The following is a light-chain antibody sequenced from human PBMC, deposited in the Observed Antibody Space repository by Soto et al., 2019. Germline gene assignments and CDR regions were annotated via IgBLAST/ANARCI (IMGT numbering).Light chain of an antibody. Sequence: IGLTQSPGTLSLPPGERATLSCRASQSVSSSSLAWYQHRPGQAPRLLIYDAFSRATDIPDRFSGSGSGTDFTLTISRLEPEDFAVYYCQHYGSSPPKYTFGQGTKLEI. CDR2: DAF. CDR1: QSVSSSS. V-gene: IGKV3-20*01. J-gene: IGKJ2*01. CDR3: QHYGSSPPKYT.